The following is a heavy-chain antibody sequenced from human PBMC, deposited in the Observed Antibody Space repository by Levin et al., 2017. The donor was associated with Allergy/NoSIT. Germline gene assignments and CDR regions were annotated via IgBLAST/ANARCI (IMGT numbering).Heavy chain of an antibody. Sequence: GGSLRLSCAASGFTFRTYAMSWVRQAPGKGLEWVSSISVGGDTTYYAESVKGRFIIFRDNFRDTLYLEMNSLRVEDTAVYYCAKLHSPHYGDYGDYWGQGTLVTVSS. D-gene: IGHD4-17*01. CDR2: ISVGGDTT. V-gene: IGHV3-23*01. CDR3: AKLHSPHYGDYGDY. J-gene: IGHJ4*02. CDR1: GFTFRTYA.